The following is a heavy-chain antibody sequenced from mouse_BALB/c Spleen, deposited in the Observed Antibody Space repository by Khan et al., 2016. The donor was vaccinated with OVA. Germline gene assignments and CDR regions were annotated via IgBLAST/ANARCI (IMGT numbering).Heavy chain of an antibody. D-gene: IGHD3-2*02. CDR1: GYIFTSYR. CDR2: IYPGTTTT. V-gene: IGHV1S132*01. Sequence: VELVVSGAELVRPGASVKLSCKSSGYIFTSYRIHWVKQRSGPGLEWIARIYPGTTTTYYNEKLKDKAPLIAAKSSSTAYMPLSSLNSEDSAGYFGAREEAWYCCDFWGQGTTLTVSS. CDR3: AREEAWYCCDF. J-gene: IGHJ2*01.